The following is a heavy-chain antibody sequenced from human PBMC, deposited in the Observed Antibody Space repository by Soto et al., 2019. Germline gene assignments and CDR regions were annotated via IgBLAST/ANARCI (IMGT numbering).Heavy chain of an antibody. CDR1: GFSCSPYG. J-gene: IGHJ4*02. V-gene: IGHV3-23*01. CDR2: VSGGSGVT. Sequence: EVQLLESWGGLVQPGGSLRLSWAVSGFSCSPYGVTWVRQAPGKGLEWVSGVSGGSGVTHYADSVKGRFTITGDNSKNTVYLHMNSLRVEDTAVYYCAKGNGYGDYWGQGTLVTVSS. D-gene: IGHD5-12*01. CDR3: AKGNGYGDY.